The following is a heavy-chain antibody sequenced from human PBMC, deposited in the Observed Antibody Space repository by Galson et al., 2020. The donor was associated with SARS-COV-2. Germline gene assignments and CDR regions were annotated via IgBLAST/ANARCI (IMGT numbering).Heavy chain of an antibody. Sequence: GGSLRLSCVVSGFTFKKYWMSWVRQPPGKGLEWVANIKHDGSETHYVDSVKGRFTISRDNAENSLFLQMSSLRAEDTALYYCAREDPRGDVWGRGTMVAVSS. CDR3: AREDPRGDV. CDR2: IKHDGSET. CDR1: GFTFKKYW. D-gene: IGHD3-10*01. J-gene: IGHJ6*02. V-gene: IGHV3-7*01.